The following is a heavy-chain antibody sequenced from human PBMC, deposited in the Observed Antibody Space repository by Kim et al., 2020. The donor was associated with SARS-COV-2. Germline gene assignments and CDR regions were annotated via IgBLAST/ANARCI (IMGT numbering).Heavy chain of an antibody. J-gene: IGHJ4*02. Sequence: SETLSLTCTVSGDSISSYYWSWIRQPPGKGLEWIGYIYYSGSTNYNPSLKSRVTISVDTSKNQFSLKLSSVTAPDTAVYYCAGSTDYDILTGPDYWGQGTLVTVSS. D-gene: IGHD3-9*01. CDR2: IYYSGST. V-gene: IGHV4-59*01. CDR3: AGSTDYDILTGPDY. CDR1: GDSISSYY.